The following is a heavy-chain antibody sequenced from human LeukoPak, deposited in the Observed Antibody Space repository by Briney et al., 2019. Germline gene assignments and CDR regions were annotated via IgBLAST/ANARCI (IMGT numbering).Heavy chain of an antibody. Sequence: SVKVSCKASGGTFSSYAISWVRQAPGQGLEWMGGIIPIFGTANYAQKFQGRVTITADESTSTAYMELSSLRSEDTAVYYCAGGTNDFWSGPTDYWGREPWSPSPQ. V-gene: IGHV1-69*13. CDR2: IIPIFGTA. J-gene: IGHJ4*02. CDR1: GGTFSSYA. D-gene: IGHD3-3*01. CDR3: AGGTNDFWSGPTDY.